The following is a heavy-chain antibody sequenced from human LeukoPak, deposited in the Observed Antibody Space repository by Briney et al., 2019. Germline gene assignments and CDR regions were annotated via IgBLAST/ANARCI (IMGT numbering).Heavy chain of an antibody. CDR2: INSDGSST. V-gene: IGHV3-74*01. D-gene: IGHD3-10*01. Sequence: GGSLRLSCAASGFTFSSYWMHWVRHAPGKGLVWVSRINSDGSSTSYADSVKGRFTISRDNAKNTLYLQMNSLRAEDTAVYYCARWTYYYGSGSYPNAFDIWGQGTMVTVSS. CDR3: ARWTYYYGSGSYPNAFDI. CDR1: GFTFSSYW. J-gene: IGHJ3*02.